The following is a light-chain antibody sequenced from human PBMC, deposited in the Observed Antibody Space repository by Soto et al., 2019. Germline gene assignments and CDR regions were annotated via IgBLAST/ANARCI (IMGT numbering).Light chain of an antibody. CDR2: AAS. V-gene: IGKV1-39*01. J-gene: IGKJ2*01. Sequence: DIQMTQSPSSLSASVGDRVTITCRASQSISSYLNWYQQKPGKAPKLLIYAASSLQSGVPSRFSGSGSGTDLPLTISSLKPENFATYYCQQSYSTPFSTFGQGTKRKI. CDR3: QQSYSTPFST. CDR1: QSISSY.